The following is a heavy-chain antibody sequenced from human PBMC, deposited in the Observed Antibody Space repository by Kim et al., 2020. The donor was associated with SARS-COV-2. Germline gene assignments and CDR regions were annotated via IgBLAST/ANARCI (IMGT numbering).Heavy chain of an antibody. J-gene: IGHJ6*02. V-gene: IGHV3-11*01. CDR2: ISSSGSTI. CDR1: GFTFSDYY. D-gene: IGHD3-10*01. CDR3: ARDRQRENLNRVRGVFAF. Sequence: GGSLRLSCAASGFTFSDYYMSWIRQAPGKGLEWVSYISSSGSTIYYADSVKGRFTISRDNAKNSLYLQMNSLRAEDTAVYYCARDRQRENLNRVRGVFAFWGQGTTVTAS.